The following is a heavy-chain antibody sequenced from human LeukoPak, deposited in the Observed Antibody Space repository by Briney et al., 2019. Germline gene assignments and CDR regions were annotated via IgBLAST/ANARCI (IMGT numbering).Heavy chain of an antibody. CDR1: GFTFSRYS. J-gene: IGHJ4*02. CDR3: ARGHYYGSGSYYNGGY. Sequence: GSLRLSCAASGFTFSRYSMNWVRQAPGKGLEWASYISSSSSTIYYADSVKGRFTISRDNAKNSLYLQVNSLRDEDTAVYYCARGHYYGSGSYYNGGYWGQGTLVTVSS. CDR2: ISSSSSTI. V-gene: IGHV3-48*02. D-gene: IGHD3-10*01.